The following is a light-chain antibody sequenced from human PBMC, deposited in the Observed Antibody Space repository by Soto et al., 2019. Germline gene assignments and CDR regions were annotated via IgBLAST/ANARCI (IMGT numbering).Light chain of an antibody. Sequence: QSALTQPPSASATPGQRITISCSGSPSNIGSNSVSWCQQFPGTAPKLLIYENNQRPSGVPDRFSGSKSGTSASLAISGLRSEDDADYCCAAWDDVLSGYYVFGTGTNATVL. CDR1: PSNIGSNS. CDR2: ENN. CDR3: AAWDDVLSGYYV. J-gene: IGLJ1*01. V-gene: IGLV1-47*01.